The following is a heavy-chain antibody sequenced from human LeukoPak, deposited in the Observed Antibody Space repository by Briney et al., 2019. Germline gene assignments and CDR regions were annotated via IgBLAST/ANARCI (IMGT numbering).Heavy chain of an antibody. CDR3: ARDSWPITGTTPWFDP. Sequence: GGSLRLSCAASGFTVSSNYMSWVRQAPGKGLEWVSVIYSGGSTYYADSVEGRFTISRDNSKNTLYLQMNSLRAEDTAVYYCARDSWPITGTTPWFDPWGQGTLVTVSS. V-gene: IGHV3-53*01. D-gene: IGHD1-7*01. J-gene: IGHJ5*02. CDR1: GFTVSSNY. CDR2: IYSGGST.